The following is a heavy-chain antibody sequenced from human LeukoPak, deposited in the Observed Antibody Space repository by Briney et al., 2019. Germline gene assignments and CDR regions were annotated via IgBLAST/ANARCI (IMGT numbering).Heavy chain of an antibody. Sequence: GGSLRLSCAASGFTFSDYYMSWIRQAPGKGLEWVSYISSSGSTIYYADSVKGRFTISRDNAKKSLYLQMNSLRAEDTAVYYCARDEGLGILYYYYMDVWGKGTTVTVSS. CDR2: ISSSGSTI. D-gene: IGHD7-27*01. J-gene: IGHJ6*03. CDR1: GFTFSDYY. V-gene: IGHV3-11*04. CDR3: ARDEGLGILYYYYMDV.